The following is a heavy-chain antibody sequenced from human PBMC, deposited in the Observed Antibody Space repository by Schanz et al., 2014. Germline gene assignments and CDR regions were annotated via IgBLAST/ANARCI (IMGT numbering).Heavy chain of an antibody. CDR1: GYIFINSG. CDR2: ISDYNHNK. CDR3: ARDRRFFDRDDLYYFDS. V-gene: IGHV1-18*01. Sequence: QVHLVQSGAEVKRPGASVKVSCKASGYIFINSGISWVRQAPGQGLEWMGWISDYNHNKEYDQKFQGRVTMTTDTSTSTVYMALTDLRSDYTAVYYCARDRRFFDRDDLYYFDSWGQGTLVTVSS. D-gene: IGHD3-3*01. J-gene: IGHJ4*02.